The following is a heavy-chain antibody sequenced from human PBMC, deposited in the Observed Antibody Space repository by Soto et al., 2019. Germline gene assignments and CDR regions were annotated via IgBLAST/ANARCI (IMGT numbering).Heavy chain of an antibody. CDR3: AKEPEWLLSYYYYYGMDV. CDR2: ISGSGGST. V-gene: IGHV3-23*01. CDR1: GFTFSSYA. Sequence: PGGSLRLSCAASGFTFSSYAMSWVRQAPGKGLEWVSAISGSGGSTYYADSVKGRFTISRDNSKNTLYLQMNSLRAEDTAVYYCAKEPEWLLSYYYYYGMDVWGQGTTVTVSS. J-gene: IGHJ6*02. D-gene: IGHD3-3*01.